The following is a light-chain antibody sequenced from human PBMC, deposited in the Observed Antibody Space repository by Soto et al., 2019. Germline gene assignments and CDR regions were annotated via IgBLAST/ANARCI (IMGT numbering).Light chain of an antibody. CDR2: SAS. CDR1: QRISTY. CDR3: QQTYSTPIT. J-gene: IGKJ5*01. Sequence: MAQSPSSLSSFLRNRVTISFRASQRISTYINWYQQKPGKAPRLLIYSASSLQNGVPSRFSGSGSGTDFTLTISSLQPEDFVTYYCQQTYSTPITFGQGTRLEIK. V-gene: IGKV1-39*01.